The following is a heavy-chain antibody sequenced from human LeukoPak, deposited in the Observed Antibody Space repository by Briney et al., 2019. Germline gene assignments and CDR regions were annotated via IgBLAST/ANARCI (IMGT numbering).Heavy chain of an antibody. D-gene: IGHD1-26*01. CDR2: ISGSSYHI. CDR3: ASGTIVGARGADN. Sequence: NAGGSLRLSCAASGFTFSSYAMSWVRQAPGKALEWVSSISGSSYHIYYADSVKGRFTISRDNANNLLYLQMNSLRAEDTAVYYCASGTIVGARGADNWGQGTLVTVSS. V-gene: IGHV3-21*01. J-gene: IGHJ4*02. CDR1: GFTFSSYA.